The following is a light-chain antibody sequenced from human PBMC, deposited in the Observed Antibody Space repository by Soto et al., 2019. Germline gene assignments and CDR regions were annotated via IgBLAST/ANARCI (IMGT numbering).Light chain of an antibody. CDR1: YSNIGSHY. CDR2: DNH. CDR3: GTWESSLSVGV. J-gene: IGLJ3*02. V-gene: IGLV1-51*01. Sequence: QSVLTQPPSASGTPGQSLTISCSGGYSNIGSHYVYWYQHFPGTAPRLLIYDNHMRPSGIPDRFSGSKSGTSATLGITGLQPGDEGDYYCGTWESSLSVGVFGGGTQLTVL.